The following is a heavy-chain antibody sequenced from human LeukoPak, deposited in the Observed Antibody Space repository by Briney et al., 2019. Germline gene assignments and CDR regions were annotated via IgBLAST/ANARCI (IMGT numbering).Heavy chain of an antibody. CDR3: ARHATYYDFWSGYSPLNWFDP. Sequence: PSETLSLTCTVSGGSISSYYWSWIRQPPGKGLEWIGYIYYSGSTNYNPSLKSRVTISVDTPKNQFSLKLSSVTAADTAVYYCARHATYYDFWSGYSPLNWFDPWGQGTLVTVSS. CDR2: IYYSGST. CDR1: GGSISSYY. D-gene: IGHD3-3*01. V-gene: IGHV4-59*08. J-gene: IGHJ5*02.